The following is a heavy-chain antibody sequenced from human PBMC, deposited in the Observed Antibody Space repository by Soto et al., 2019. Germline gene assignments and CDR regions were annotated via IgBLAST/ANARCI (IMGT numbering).Heavy chain of an antibody. CDR1: GGSISSSTYY. CDR3: ARQGPYYDILTGYSPYTFEV. Sequence: SETLSLTCTVSGGSISSSTYYWGWIRQPPGKGLDWIGSIYYTGSTYYNPSPKSRVSISVDTSKNQFSLKLSSVTAAYTALYYCARQGPYYDILTGYSPYTFEVWGQGTMVT. V-gene: IGHV4-39*01. D-gene: IGHD3-9*01. J-gene: IGHJ3*01. CDR2: IYYTGST.